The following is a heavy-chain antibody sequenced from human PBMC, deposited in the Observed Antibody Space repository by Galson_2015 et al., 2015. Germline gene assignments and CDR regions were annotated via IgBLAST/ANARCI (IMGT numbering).Heavy chain of an antibody. CDR3: ARDLVRGVILSDP. Sequence: SLRLSCAASGFTFSSYWMSWVRQAPGKGLEWVSYISSSSSTIYYADSVKGRFTISRDNAKNSLYLQMNSLRDEDTAVYYCARDLVRGVILSDPWGQGTLVTVSS. J-gene: IGHJ5*02. CDR2: ISSSSSTI. V-gene: IGHV3-48*02. CDR1: GFTFSSYW. D-gene: IGHD3-10*01.